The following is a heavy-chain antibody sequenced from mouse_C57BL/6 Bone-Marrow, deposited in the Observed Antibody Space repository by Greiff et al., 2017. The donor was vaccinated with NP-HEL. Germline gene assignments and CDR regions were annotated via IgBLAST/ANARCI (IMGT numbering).Heavy chain of an antibody. CDR3: ATPPPFCYDGSGGYFDG. CDR1: GYTFTSYW. CDR2: IHPNSGST. J-gene: IGHJ1*03. V-gene: IGHV1-64*01. Sequence: QVQLQQPGAELVKPGASVKLSCKASGYTFTSYWMHWVKQRPGQGLEWIGMIHPNSGSTNYNEKFKSKATLTVDKSSSTAYMQLSSLTSEDSAVYYWATPPPFCYDGSGGYFDGWGTGTTVTVSS. D-gene: IGHD1-1*01.